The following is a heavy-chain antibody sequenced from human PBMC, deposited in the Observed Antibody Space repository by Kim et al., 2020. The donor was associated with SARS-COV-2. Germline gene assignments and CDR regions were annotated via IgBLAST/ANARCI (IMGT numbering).Heavy chain of an antibody. J-gene: IGHJ4*02. CDR2: FKGKTDGATT. CDR3: TVLGGSGSYFTSNN. D-gene: IGHD3-10*01. V-gene: IGHV3-15*01. CDR1: GFTFTTAW. Sequence: GGCLRLSCAASGFTFTTAWMSWVRQAPGKGLECVALFKGKTDGATTDYAAPVKGRFTISRDESKNTLYLQMNSLQTEDTALYYCTVLGGSGSYFTSNNWGQGTLVTVSS.